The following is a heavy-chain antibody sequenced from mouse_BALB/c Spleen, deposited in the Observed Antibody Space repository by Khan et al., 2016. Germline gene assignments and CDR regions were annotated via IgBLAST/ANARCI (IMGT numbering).Heavy chain of an antibody. V-gene: IGHV1-7*01. CDR2: INPSTGYT. D-gene: IGHD1-2*01. CDR1: GYTFTSYW. Sequence: QVQLKQSGAELAKPGASVKMSCKASGYTFTSYWMHWVKQRPGQGLEWIGYINPSTGYTEYNQKFKDKATLTADKSSSTAYMQLSSLTSEDSAVYYCAKIHYYVRYYSMDYWGQGTTVTVSS. CDR3: AKIHYYVRYYSMDY. J-gene: IGHJ4*01.